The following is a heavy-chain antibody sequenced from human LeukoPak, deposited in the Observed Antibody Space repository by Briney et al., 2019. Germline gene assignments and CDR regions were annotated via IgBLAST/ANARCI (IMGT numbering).Heavy chain of an antibody. CDR1: GYTFTKYY. V-gene: IGHV1-46*01. CDR3: ARDKQGGLPLVRGGYFHH. D-gene: IGHD3-10*01. J-gene: IGHJ4*02. CDR2: INPSGGST. Sequence: GASVKVSCKASGYTFTKYYMHWVRQAPGQGLEWMGMINPSGGSTDYAQKFQGRVTITRDTSTSTVYMELSSLRSEDTAMYYCARDKQGGLPLVRGGYFHHWGQGTLVTVSS.